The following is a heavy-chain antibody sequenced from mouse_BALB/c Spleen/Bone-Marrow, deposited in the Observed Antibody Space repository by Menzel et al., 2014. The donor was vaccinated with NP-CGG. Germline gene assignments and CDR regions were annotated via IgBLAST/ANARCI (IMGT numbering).Heavy chain of an antibody. Sequence: EVKVVESGGALVQPGGSLRLSCATSGFTFTDYYMNWVRQPPGEALEWLGFIRNKANGYTTEYSASVKGRFTISRDNSQSILYLQMNTLRAEDSATYYCARDKGRVFFDYWGQGTTLTVSS. CDR1: GFTFTDYY. V-gene: IGHV7-3*02. CDR2: IRNKANGYTT. J-gene: IGHJ2*01. CDR3: ARDKGRVFFDY.